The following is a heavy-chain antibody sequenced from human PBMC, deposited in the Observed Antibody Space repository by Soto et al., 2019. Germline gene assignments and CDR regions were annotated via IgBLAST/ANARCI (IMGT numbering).Heavy chain of an antibody. CDR1: RFAFSSYS. Sequence: QLVESGGGLVKPGGSLRVSCAASRFAFSSYSMHWVRQAPMKGLEWVASINSVASYVYYADSVEGRFTISRDNAKNSVYLQMNSLRAEDTXVXXXXXXXXXXXXXXXXXXXXGLDVWGQGTTV. CDR3: XXXXXXXXXXXXXXXXXGLDV. J-gene: IGHJ6*02. CDR2: INSVASYV. V-gene: IGHV3-21*01.